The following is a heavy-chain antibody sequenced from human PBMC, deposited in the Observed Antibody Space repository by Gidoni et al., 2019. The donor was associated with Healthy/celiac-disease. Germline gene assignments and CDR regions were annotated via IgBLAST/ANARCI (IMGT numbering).Heavy chain of an antibody. V-gene: IGHV1-8*01. CDR1: GYTFTSYD. CDR2: MNPNSGNT. J-gene: IGHJ6*02. CDR3: ARGPLSIAAAGTLMDV. Sequence: QVQLVQSGAEVKKPGSSVKFSCKASGYTFTSYDINRVRLATGQGLEWMGWMNPNSGNTGYAQKFQGRVTMTRNTSRSTAYMGLSSLRSEDTAVYYCARGPLSIAAAGTLMDVWGQGTTVTVSS. D-gene: IGHD6-13*01.